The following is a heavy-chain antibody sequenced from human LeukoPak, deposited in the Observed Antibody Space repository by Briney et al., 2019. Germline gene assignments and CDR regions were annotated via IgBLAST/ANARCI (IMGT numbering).Heavy chain of an antibody. Sequence: GGSLSLSCAASGFTFSSYEMNWVRQAPGRGLAWVSYISSSGSIIHHADSVKGRFTISRNNAKNSLYLQMNSLRAEDTAVYYCAREATIFTDYWGQGTLVTVSS. CDR1: GFTFSSYE. CDR3: AREATIFTDY. CDR2: ISSSGSII. J-gene: IGHJ4*02. D-gene: IGHD3-3*01. V-gene: IGHV3-48*03.